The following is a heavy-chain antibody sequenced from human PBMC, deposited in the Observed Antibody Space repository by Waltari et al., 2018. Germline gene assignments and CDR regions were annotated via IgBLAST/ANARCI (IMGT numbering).Heavy chain of an antibody. V-gene: IGHV1-69*12. J-gene: IGHJ4*02. CDR1: GGTFSSYA. CDR2: IIPIFGTA. CDR3: ASSNPYYYDSSGYRPYYFDY. D-gene: IGHD3-22*01. Sequence: QVQLVQSGAEVKKPGSSVKVSCKASGGTFSSYAISWVRQAPGQGLEWMGGIIPIFGTANYEQKFQGRVTITADESTSTAYMELSSLRSEDTAVYYCASSNPYYYDSSGYRPYYFDYWGQGTLVTVSS.